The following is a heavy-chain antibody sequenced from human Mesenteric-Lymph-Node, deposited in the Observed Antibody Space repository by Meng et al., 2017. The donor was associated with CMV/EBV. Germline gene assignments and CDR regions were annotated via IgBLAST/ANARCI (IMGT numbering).Heavy chain of an antibody. D-gene: IGHD6-19*01. CDR3: ARRAAVAGVPNFDY. V-gene: IGHV4-34*01. Sequence: AVYGGSVSGYYWSWIRQPPGKGLEWIGEINHSGSTNYNPSLKSRVTISVDTSKNQFSLKLSSVTAADTAVYYCARRAAVAGVPNFDYWGQGTLVTVSS. CDR1: GGSVSGYY. CDR2: INHSGST. J-gene: IGHJ4*02.